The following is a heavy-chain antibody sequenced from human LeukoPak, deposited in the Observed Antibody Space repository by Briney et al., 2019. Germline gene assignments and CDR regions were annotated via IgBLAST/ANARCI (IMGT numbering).Heavy chain of an antibody. D-gene: IGHD4-17*01. CDR2: IDPSDSYT. CDR1: GYSFISYW. Sequence: GESLRISCKGSGYSFISYWISWVRQMPGKGLEWMGRIDPSDSYTNYSPSFQGHVTISADKSITTAYLQWSSLKASDTAMYYCARLGNGDYSYFDYWGQGTLVTVSS. CDR3: ARLGNGDYSYFDY. J-gene: IGHJ4*02. V-gene: IGHV5-10-1*01.